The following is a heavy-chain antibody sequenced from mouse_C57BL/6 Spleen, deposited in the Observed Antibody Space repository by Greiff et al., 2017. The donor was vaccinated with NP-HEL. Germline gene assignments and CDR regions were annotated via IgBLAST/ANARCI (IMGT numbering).Heavy chain of an antibody. CDR2: INPNNGGT. CDR3: ARFTRLDY. V-gene: IGHV1-26*01. CDR1: GYTFTDYY. Sequence: EVQLQQSGPELVKPGASVKISCKASGYTFTDYYMNWVKQSHGKSLEWIGDINPNNGGTSYNQKFKGKATLTVDKSSSTAYMELRSLTSEDSAVYYCARFTRLDYWGQGTSVTVSS. J-gene: IGHJ4*01.